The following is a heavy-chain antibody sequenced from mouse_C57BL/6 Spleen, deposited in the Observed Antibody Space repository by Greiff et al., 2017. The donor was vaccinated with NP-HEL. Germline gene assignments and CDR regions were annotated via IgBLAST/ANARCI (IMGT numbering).Heavy chain of an antibody. CDR2: INPYNGGN. J-gene: IGHJ3*01. D-gene: IGHD3-2*02. V-gene: IGHV1-19*01. Sequence: EVQLQQSGPVLVKPGASVKMSCKASGYTFTDYYMNWVKQSHGKSLEWIGVINPYNGGNSYNQKFKGKATLTVDKSSGTAYMELNSLTYEDSAVYYCARKGTAQATFAYWGQGTLVTVSA. CDR3: ARKGTAQATFAY. CDR1: GYTFTDYY.